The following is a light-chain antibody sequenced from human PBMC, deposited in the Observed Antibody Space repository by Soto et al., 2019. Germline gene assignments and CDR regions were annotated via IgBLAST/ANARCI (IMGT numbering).Light chain of an antibody. V-gene: IGKV3-20*01. Sequence: EIVLTQSPGTLSLFPGERATLSCRASQSLTTRYFAWYQQKPGQAPRLLIYGASSRATGIPDRVSGSGSETAFTLTISRLEPEDVAVYSCQQYGSSPTFGQGTRLEIK. J-gene: IGKJ5*01. CDR2: GAS. CDR1: QSLTTRY. CDR3: QQYGSSPT.